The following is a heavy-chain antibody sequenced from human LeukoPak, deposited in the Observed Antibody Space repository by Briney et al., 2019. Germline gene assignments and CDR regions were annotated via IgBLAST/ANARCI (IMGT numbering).Heavy chain of an antibody. CDR2: IGVSGIHT. CDR1: GFTFSIHG. CDR3: ARDLSLLGLDD. J-gene: IGHJ4*02. Sequence: GGSLRLSCAASGFTFSIHGMNWVRQAPGKGLGWVSGIGVSGIHTYFADSVKGRFSISRDDSKNTVYLQMNSLRAGDTALYFCARDLSLLGLDDWGQGTLVTVSS. D-gene: IGHD3-16*01. V-gene: IGHV3-23*01.